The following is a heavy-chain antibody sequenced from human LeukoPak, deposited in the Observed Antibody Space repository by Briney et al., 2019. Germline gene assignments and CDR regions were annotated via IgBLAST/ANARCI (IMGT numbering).Heavy chain of an antibody. CDR1: GYTFTGHY. J-gene: IGHJ6*03. CDR2: IYPSSGDI. D-gene: IGHD6-19*01. V-gene: IGHV1-2*07. Sequence: ASVKVSCKASGYTFTGHYMRWVRQAPGQGLEWMGWIYPSSGDIDYSHIFEGRVTMTRDTSISTAYMELSRLRSDDTAVYYCARAAIAVAGDYNYHYMDVWGKGTTVTVSS. CDR3: ARAAIAVAGDYNYHYMDV.